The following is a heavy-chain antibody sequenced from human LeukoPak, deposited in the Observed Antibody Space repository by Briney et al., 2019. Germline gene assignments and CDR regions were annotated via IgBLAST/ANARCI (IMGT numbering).Heavy chain of an antibody. CDR3: ARVAYSYGSGYFDY. CDR1: GFTFSSYS. CDR2: ISSSSSYI. D-gene: IGHD5-18*01. V-gene: IGHV3-21*01. Sequence: GGSLRLSCAASGFTFSSYSMNWVRQAPGKGLEWVSSISSSSSYIYYADSVKGRFTISRDNAKNSLYLQMNSLRAEDTAVYYCARVAYSYGSGYFDYWGQGTLVTVSS. J-gene: IGHJ4*02.